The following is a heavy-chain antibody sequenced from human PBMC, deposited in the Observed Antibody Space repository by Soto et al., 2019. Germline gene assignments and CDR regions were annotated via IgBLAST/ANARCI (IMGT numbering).Heavy chain of an antibody. CDR1: GYTFTSYA. CDR2: INAGNGNT. J-gene: IGHJ3*02. CDR3: ARGGDGLGHYCSGGSCRPGGAFDI. D-gene: IGHD2-15*01. Sequence: VASVKVSCKASGYTFTSYAMHWVRQAPGQRLEWMGWINAGNGNTKYSQKFQGRVTITRDTSASTAYMELSSLRSEDTAVYYCARGGDGLGHYCSGGSCRPGGAFDIWGQGTMVTVSS. V-gene: IGHV1-3*01.